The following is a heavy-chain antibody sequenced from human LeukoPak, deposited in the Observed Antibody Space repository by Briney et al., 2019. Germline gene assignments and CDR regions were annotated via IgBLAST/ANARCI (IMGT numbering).Heavy chain of an antibody. V-gene: IGHV3-53*01. CDR1: GFTVSSNY. Sequence: GGSLRLSCAASGFTVSSNYMSWVRQAPGKGLEWVSVIYSGGSTYYADSVKGRFTISRDNSKNTLYLQMNSLRAEDTAVYYCAKEPPPYSSGWFDAFDIWGQGTMVTVSS. J-gene: IGHJ3*02. CDR3: AKEPPPYSSGWFDAFDI. CDR2: IYSGGST. D-gene: IGHD6-19*01.